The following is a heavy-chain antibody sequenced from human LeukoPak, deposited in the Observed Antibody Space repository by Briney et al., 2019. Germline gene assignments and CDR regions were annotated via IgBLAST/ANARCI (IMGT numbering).Heavy chain of an antibody. CDR3: TTGDRWLVLD. Sequence: GRSLRLSCAASGFTFSNAWMSCVRQPPGKGLERGGRIKRKTDGGTTDYAAPMKGRFTISSDDSKNTLYLQMNSLKTEDTAVYYCTTGDRWLVLDWGQGTLVTVSS. CDR2: IKRKTDGGTT. V-gene: IGHV3-15*01. CDR1: GFTFSNAW. D-gene: IGHD6-19*01. J-gene: IGHJ4*02.